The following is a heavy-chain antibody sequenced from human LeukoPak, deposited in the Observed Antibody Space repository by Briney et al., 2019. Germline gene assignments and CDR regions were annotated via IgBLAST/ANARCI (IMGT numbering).Heavy chain of an antibody. V-gene: IGHV1-2*02. CDR1: GYTFTGYY. J-gene: IGHJ5*02. CDR3: ARGSWELGTDWFDP. D-gene: IGHD1-26*01. Sequence: ASVKVSCKASGYTFTGYYMHWVRQAPGQGLEWMGWINPNSGDTNYAQKFQGRVTVTRDTSITTAYMELSSLRSDDTAVYYCARGSWELGTDWFDPWGQGALVTVSS. CDR2: INPNSGDT.